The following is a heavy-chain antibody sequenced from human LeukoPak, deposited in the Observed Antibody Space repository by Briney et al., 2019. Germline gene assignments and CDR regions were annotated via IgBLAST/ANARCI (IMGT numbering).Heavy chain of an antibody. D-gene: IGHD6-6*01. CDR2: ISWNSYET. CDR3: AKGVGTSYHHHMDV. V-gene: IGHV3-9*03. Sequence: GRSLRLSCAASGFTFDEYAMHWVRQPPGKGLEWVSGISWNSYETGYADSAKGRSTISRDNAKNSLYLQMNSLRAEDMALYYCAKGVGTSYHHHMDVWGKGTTVIVSS. CDR1: GFTFDEYA. J-gene: IGHJ6*03.